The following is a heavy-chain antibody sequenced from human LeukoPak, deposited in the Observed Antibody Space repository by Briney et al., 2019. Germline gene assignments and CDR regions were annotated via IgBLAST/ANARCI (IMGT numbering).Heavy chain of an antibody. D-gene: IGHD2-2*01. V-gene: IGHV3-48*03. CDR3: ARDFSPCSSTSCSRRNWFDP. Sequence: GGSLRLSCAASGFTFSSYEMNWVRQAPGKGLGWVSYISSSGSTIYYAGSVKGRFTISRDNAKNSLYLQMNSLRAEDTAVYYCARDFSPCSSTSCSRRNWFDPWGQGALVTVSS. CDR1: GFTFSSYE. CDR2: ISSSGSTI. J-gene: IGHJ5*02.